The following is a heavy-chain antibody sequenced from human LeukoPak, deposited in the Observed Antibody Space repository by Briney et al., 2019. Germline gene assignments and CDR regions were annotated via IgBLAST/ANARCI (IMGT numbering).Heavy chain of an antibody. J-gene: IGHJ6*02. D-gene: IGHD6-19*01. CDR3: ARRRYSSGWYDYYGMDV. CDR2: ISAYNGNT. V-gene: IGHV1-18*01. Sequence: GASVKVSCKASGYTFTSYGISWVRQAPGQGLEWMGWISAYNGNTNYAQKLQGRVTMTTDTSTSTAYMELRSLRSDDTAVYYCARRRYSSGWYDYYGMDVWGQGTTVTVSS. CDR1: GYTFTSYG.